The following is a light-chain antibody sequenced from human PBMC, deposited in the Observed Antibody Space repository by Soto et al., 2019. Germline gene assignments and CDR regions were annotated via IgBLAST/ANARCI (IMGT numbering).Light chain of an antibody. V-gene: IGKV3-20*01. CDR3: KQYGSSGT. Sequence: ELVLTQSPGTLSLSPGDNATLSCRASQRVTNTYLAWYQQKPGQAPRLLIYGASNRATGIQDRFSGSGSGTEFTLTISRLEPEDFAVYYCKQYGSSGTFGQGTKVDIK. J-gene: IGKJ1*01. CDR1: QRVTNTY. CDR2: GAS.